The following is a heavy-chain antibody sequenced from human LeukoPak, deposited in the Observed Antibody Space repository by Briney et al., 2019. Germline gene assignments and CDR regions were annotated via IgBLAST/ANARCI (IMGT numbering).Heavy chain of an antibody. CDR2: ISGSGGST. CDR1: GFTFANYA. CDR3: ARGHYDSSGRYFDY. J-gene: IGHJ4*02. V-gene: IGHV3-23*01. D-gene: IGHD3-22*01. Sequence: GGSLRLSCAASGFTFANYAMSWVRQAPGKGLEWVSIISGSGGSTYYADSVKGRFTISRDNSKNTLYLQMNSLRAEDTAVYYCARGHYDSSGRYFDYWGQGTLVTVSS.